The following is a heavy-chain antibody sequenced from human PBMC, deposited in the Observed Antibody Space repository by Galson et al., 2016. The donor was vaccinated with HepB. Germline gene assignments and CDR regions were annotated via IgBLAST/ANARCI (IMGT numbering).Heavy chain of an antibody. CDR1: GYSIRDGFY. CDR2: VYHRGDT. J-gene: IGHJ4*02. V-gene: IGHV4-38-2*02. CDR3: AREVALSGVIIYFDF. Sequence: SETLSLTCNVSGYSIRDGFYWALIRQSSGKGLEWLGTVYHRGDTFFNPSLESRVAISLDTSKNQISLDLSSVTVADAAIYFCAREVALSGVIIYFDFWGPGTVVTVSS. D-gene: IGHD3-3*01.